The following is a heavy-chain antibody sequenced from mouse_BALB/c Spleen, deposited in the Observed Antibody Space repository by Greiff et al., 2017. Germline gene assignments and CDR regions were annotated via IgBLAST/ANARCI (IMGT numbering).Heavy chain of an antibody. J-gene: IGHJ3*01. CDR2: ISTYSGNT. D-gene: IGHD2-14*01. CDR3: AITTRYRYDGAWFAY. Sequence: VKLMESGPELVRPGVSVKISCKGSGYTFTDYAMHWVKQSHAKSLEWIGVISTYSGNTNYNQKFKGKATMTVDKSSSTAYMELARLTSEDSAIYYCAITTRYRYDGAWFAYWGQGTLVTVSA. CDR1: GYTFTDYA. V-gene: IGHV1-67*01.